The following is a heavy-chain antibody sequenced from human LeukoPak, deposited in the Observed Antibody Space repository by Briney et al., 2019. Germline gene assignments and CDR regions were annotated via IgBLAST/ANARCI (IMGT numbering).Heavy chain of an antibody. Sequence: SRTLSLTFVISGDSVSSKSAAWNWVRQSPSRGPEWLGSTYYRSKGYNDYAAFVKGRIIIKADTSKNQFSLQLSSVTPEDSALYYCARDHDSGWFIDAFDVWGQGIMVTVSS. CDR1: GDSVSSKSAA. CDR3: ARDHDSGWFIDAFDV. D-gene: IGHD6-19*01. V-gene: IGHV6-1*01. CDR2: TYYRSKGYN. J-gene: IGHJ3*01.